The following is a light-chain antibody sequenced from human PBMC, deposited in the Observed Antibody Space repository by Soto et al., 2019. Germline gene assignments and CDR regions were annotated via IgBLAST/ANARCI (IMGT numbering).Light chain of an antibody. V-gene: IGKV3-11*01. CDR3: QQRYAWPPIT. CDR1: QSVRIY. CDR2: DAS. Sequence: EIVLTQSPATLSLSPGERATLSCRASQSVRIYLAWYQQKPGQAPRLLISDASSRATGIPARFSGSGSGTDFTLTISSLEPEDFAVYYCQQRYAWPPITFGQGTRLE. J-gene: IGKJ5*01.